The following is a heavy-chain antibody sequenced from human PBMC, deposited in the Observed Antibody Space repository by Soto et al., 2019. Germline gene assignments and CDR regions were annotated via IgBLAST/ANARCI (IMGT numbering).Heavy chain of an antibody. CDR3: ARAHEVARFDS. J-gene: IGHJ5*01. V-gene: IGHV3-21*06. Sequence: VGSLRLSCAASGFSFSSYTMNWVRQAPGKGLQWVSSITNRGTHTYSADSVKGRFTISRDNDKNSLYLQMNNLRAEDTAIYFCARAHEVARFDSWGLGTLVTVSS. CDR1: GFSFSSYT. D-gene: IGHD2-15*01. CDR2: ITNRGTHT.